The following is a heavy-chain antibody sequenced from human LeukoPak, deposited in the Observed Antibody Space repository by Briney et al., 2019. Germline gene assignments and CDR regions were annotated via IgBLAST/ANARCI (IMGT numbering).Heavy chain of an antibody. Sequence: GGSLRLSCAASGFTFSSYAMSWVRQAPGKGLEWVSAISGSGGSTYYVDSVKGRFTISRDNSKNTLYLQMNSLRAEDTAVYYCAKAAQRAPYYDSSGYYYFDYWGQGTLVTVSS. CDR2: ISGSGGST. D-gene: IGHD3-22*01. CDR3: AKAAQRAPYYDSSGYYYFDY. CDR1: GFTFSSYA. V-gene: IGHV3-23*01. J-gene: IGHJ4*02.